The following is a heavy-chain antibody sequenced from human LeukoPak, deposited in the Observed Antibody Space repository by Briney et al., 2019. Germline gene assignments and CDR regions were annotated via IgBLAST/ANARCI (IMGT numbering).Heavy chain of an antibody. V-gene: IGHV3-53*01. CDR2: IYSGGDT. CDR1: GFTFSDYY. J-gene: IGHJ6*03. Sequence: GGSLRLSCAASGFTFSDYYMSWIRQAPGKGLEWVSIIYSGGDTYYADSVKGRFTISRDNSKNTLYLQMNNLRAEDTAVYYCARGGHYYYYYMDVWGKGTTVTISS. D-gene: IGHD3-10*01. CDR3: ARGGHYYYYYMDV.